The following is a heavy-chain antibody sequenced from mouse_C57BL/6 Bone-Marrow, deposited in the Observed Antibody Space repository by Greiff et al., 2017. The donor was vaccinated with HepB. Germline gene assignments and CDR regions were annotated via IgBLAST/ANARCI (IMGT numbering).Heavy chain of an antibody. Sequence: DVMLVESGGGLVKPGGSLKLSCAASGFTFSSYAMSWVRQTPEKRLEWVATISDGGSYTYYPDNVKGRFTISRDNAKNNLYLQMSHLKSEDTAMYYCAREPLSTMVTEGFAYWGQGTLVTVSA. CDR3: AREPLSTMVTEGFAY. D-gene: IGHD2-2*01. J-gene: IGHJ3*01. CDR2: ISDGGSYT. CDR1: GFTFSSYA. V-gene: IGHV5-4*01.